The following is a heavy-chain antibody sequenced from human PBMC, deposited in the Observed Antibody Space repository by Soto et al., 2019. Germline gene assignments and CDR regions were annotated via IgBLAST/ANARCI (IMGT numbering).Heavy chain of an antibody. Sequence: QVQLVESGGGVVQPGRSLRLSCAASGFTFSLYGMHWVRQAPGKGLEWVAVTSYDGSNKYYADSVKGRFTISRDNSKNTLYLQMNSLRVEDTAVYYCAKDLGYSGYDVYDYYYGMDVWGQGTTVTVSS. V-gene: IGHV3-30*18. D-gene: IGHD5-12*01. CDR3: AKDLGYSGYDVYDYYYGMDV. CDR1: GFTFSLYG. CDR2: TSYDGSNK. J-gene: IGHJ6*02.